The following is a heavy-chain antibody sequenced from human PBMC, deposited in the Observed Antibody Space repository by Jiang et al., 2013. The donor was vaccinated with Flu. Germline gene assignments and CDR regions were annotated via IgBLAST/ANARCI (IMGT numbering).Heavy chain of an antibody. V-gene: IGHV4-59*01. D-gene: IGHD6-6*01. CDR2: IYYSGST. CDR3: ARDRSNSPRIFDH. Sequence: GSGLVKPSETLSLTCTVSSGSISSYYWSWIRQPPGKGLEWIGYIYYSGSTDYNPSLKSRVTMSLDTSKNQFSLNLRSVTAADTAVYYCARDRSNSPRIFDHWGQGTLVTVSS. CDR1: SGSISSYY. J-gene: IGHJ4*02.